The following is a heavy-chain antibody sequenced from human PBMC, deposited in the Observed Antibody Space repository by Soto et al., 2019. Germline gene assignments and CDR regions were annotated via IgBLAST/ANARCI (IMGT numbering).Heavy chain of an antibody. V-gene: IGHV4-39*01. J-gene: IGHJ6*02. CDR1: GGSISSSSYY. D-gene: IGHD3-10*01. CDR2: IYYSGST. CDR3: ASQPPQGYMVRGVYYGMDV. Sequence: SETLSLTCTVSGGSISSSSYYWGWIRQPPGKGLEWIGSIYYSGSTYYNPSLKSRVTISVDTSKNQFSLKLSSVTAADTAVYYCASQPPQGYMVRGVYYGMDVWGQGTTVTVSS.